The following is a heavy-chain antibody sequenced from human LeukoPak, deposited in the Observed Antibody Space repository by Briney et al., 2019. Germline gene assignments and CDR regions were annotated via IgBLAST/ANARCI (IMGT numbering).Heavy chain of an antibody. CDR1: GFTFSSYG. Sequence: GGSLRLSCAASGFTFSSYGIHWVRQAPGKGLEWVAVISFDGSNEYYADSVKGRFTISRDNSKNTLYLQMSSLRAEDTAVYYCAKTYYYGSEIGYYFDHWGQGTLVTVSS. CDR2: ISFDGSNE. V-gene: IGHV3-30*18. CDR3: AKTYYYGSEIGYYFDH. J-gene: IGHJ4*02. D-gene: IGHD3-10*01.